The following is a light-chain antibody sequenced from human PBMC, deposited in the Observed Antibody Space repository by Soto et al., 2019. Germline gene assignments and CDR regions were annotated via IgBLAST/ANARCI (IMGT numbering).Light chain of an antibody. CDR2: DSS. V-gene: IGKV3-11*01. Sequence: IVLTQSPATLSLSPGERATLSCRASQSVSIYLAWYQQQPGQAPRLLIYDSSNRAAGIPARFSARGSGTDFTLFISNLEPEDSAVYYCQHRSNWPPITFGQGTRLEIK. CDR1: QSVSIY. J-gene: IGKJ5*01. CDR3: QHRSNWPPIT.